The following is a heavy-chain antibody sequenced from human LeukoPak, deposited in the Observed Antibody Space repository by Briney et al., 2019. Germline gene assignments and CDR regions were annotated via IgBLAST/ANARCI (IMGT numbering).Heavy chain of an antibody. CDR3: ARVTYAVPDY. D-gene: IGHD2/OR15-2a*01. J-gene: IGHJ4*02. CDR1: GFTFSSYE. CDR2: ISSSGKNI. V-gene: IGHV3-48*03. Sequence: PGGSLRLSCAASGFTFSSYEMNWVRQAPGKGLEWDSYISSSGKNIYFADSVKGRFTISRDNAKNSLFLQMNSLRAEDTAVYYCARVTYAVPDYWGQGTLVAVSS.